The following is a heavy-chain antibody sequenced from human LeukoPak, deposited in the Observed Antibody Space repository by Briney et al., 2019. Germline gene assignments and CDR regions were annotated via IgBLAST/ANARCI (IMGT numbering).Heavy chain of an antibody. Sequence: GGSLRLSCAASGFIFSSQWMHWVRQAPGKGLEWVASIWYDGSNKYYADSVKGRFTISRDNSKNPLYLQMNSLRAEDTAVYYCARDTSSPTWGQGAMVTVSS. V-gene: IGHV3-33*08. J-gene: IGHJ3*01. CDR3: ARDTSSPT. CDR2: IWYDGSNK. CDR1: GFIFSSQW. D-gene: IGHD6-13*01.